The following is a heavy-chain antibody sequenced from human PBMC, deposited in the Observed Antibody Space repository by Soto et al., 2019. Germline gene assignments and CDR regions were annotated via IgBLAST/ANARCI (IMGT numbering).Heavy chain of an antibody. J-gene: IGHJ4*02. CDR3: ARDSGYSYGPLDY. CDR2: IKSDGSST. CDR1: GFTFSTYW. D-gene: IGHD5-18*01. V-gene: IGHV3-74*01. Sequence: PGGSLRLSCAASGFTFSTYWMHWVRQAPGKGLVWVSRIKSDGSSTFYADSVKGRFTISRDNAKNTLYIQMNSLRAKDTAVYYCARDSGYSYGPLDYWGQGTLVTVSS.